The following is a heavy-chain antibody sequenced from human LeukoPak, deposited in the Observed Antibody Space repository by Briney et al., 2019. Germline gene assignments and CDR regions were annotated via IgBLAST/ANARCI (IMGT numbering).Heavy chain of an antibody. CDR2: ASYSGGT. CDR1: GASVSSHY. Sequence: SETLSLTCTVSGASVSSHYWSWIRQPPGKGLEWIGSASYSGGTNYNPSLKSRVTISLDTSRDQFSLRLNSVTAADTAVFYCAGLSTYYDFWSPLDYWGQGTLVTVSS. D-gene: IGHD3-3*01. V-gene: IGHV4-59*02. J-gene: IGHJ4*02. CDR3: AGLSTYYDFWSPLDY.